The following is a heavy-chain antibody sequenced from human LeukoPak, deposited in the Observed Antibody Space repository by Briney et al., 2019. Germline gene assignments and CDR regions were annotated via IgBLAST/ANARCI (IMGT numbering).Heavy chain of an antibody. CDR2: ISNNGSRT. Sequence: AGGSLRLSCAGSGFSFSSNTMSWVRQAPGRGLEWVSAISNNGSRTDYADSVKGRFTISRDNSKSTLYLHMDSLRAEDTAVYYCARDEDTSALSEYWGQGTLVTVSS. CDR3: ARDEDTSALSEY. V-gene: IGHV3-23*01. D-gene: IGHD2/OR15-2a*01. CDR1: GFSFSSNT. J-gene: IGHJ4*02.